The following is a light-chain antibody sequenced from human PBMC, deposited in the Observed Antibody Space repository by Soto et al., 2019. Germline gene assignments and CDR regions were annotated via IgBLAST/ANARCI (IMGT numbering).Light chain of an antibody. J-gene: IGKJ1*01. CDR3: QQYGSSPST. CDR1: QSVSSNY. V-gene: IGKV3-20*01. CDR2: GAS. Sequence: EIVLTQSPDTLSLSPGERATLSCRASQSVSSNYITWYQQKPGQAPRRLIFGASSRATGIPDRFSGSGSGTDFTLTISRLEPEDFAVYYCQQYGSSPSTFGQGTKVDIK.